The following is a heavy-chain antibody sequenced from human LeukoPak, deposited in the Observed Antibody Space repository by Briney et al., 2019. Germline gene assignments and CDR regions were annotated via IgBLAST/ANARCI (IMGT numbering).Heavy chain of an antibody. CDR1: GFTFSSYA. D-gene: IGHD3-16*01. V-gene: IGHV3-23*01. CDR2: ISGSGYST. J-gene: IGHJ4*02. CDR3: ARAMSTFGGVRNYFDS. Sequence: GGSLRLSCTASGFTFSSYAMNWVRQAPGQGLEWVSAISGSGYSTFYADSVKGRFRISRDNAKSSLDLEMNSLRAEDTAVYYCARAMSTFGGVRNYFDSWGQGTLVTVSS.